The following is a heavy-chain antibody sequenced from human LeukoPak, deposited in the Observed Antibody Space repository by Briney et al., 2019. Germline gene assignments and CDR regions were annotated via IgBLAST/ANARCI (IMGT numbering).Heavy chain of an antibody. V-gene: IGHV3-23*01. CDR1: GFTFSSYE. CDR2: ISGSGGST. D-gene: IGHD4-17*01. CDR3: AKGTVTNPLIDY. J-gene: IGHJ4*02. Sequence: GGSLRLSCAASGFTFSSYEMNWVRQAPGKGLEWVSAISGSGGSTYYADSVKGRFTISRDNSKNTLYLQMNSLRAEDTAVYYCAKGTVTNPLIDYWGQGTLVTVSS.